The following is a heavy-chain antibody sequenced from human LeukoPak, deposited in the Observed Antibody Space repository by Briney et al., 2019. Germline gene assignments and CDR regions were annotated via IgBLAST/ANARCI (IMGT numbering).Heavy chain of an antibody. CDR1: GFTVGNNY. V-gene: IGHV3-53*01. CDR3: ARDPPGIAASVSGG. D-gene: IGHD6-13*01. Sequence: PGGSLRLSCTASGFTVGNNYMNWVRQAPGKGLEWVALIYSGGTTNYADSVKGRFTISRDNSKNTLYLQMTNVRVEDTAVYYCARDPPGIAASVSGGWGQGTLVTVSS. J-gene: IGHJ4*02. CDR2: IYSGGTT.